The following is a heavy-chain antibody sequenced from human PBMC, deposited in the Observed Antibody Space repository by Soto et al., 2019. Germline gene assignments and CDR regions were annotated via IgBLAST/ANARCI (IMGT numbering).Heavy chain of an antibody. V-gene: IGHV3-33*01. CDR2: IWYDGSNK. D-gene: IGHD2-15*01. CDR3: GRNGYCSGGSCYSCYYYMAV. J-gene: IGHJ6*03. Sequence: VGSLRLSCAASGFTFSSYGMHWVRQAPGKGLEWVAVIWYDGSNKYYADSVKGRFTISRDNSKNTLYLQMNSLRAEDTAVYYRGRNGYCSGGSCYSCYYYMAVWGKGTTVTVSS. CDR1: GFTFSSYG.